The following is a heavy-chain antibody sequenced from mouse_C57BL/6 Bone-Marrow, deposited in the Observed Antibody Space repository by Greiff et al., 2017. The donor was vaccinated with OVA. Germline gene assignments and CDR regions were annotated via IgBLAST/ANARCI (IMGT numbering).Heavy chain of an antibody. V-gene: IGHV1-81*01. CDR1: GYTFTSYG. J-gene: IGHJ1*03. Sequence: QVQLKESGAELARPGASVKLSCKASGYTFTSYGISWVKQRTGQGLEWIGEIYPTSGITYYNEKFKGKATLTADKSSSTAYMALRSLTSEDSAVDFCEGLPRYWYFDVWGTGTTVTVSS. CDR3: EGLPRYWYFDV. D-gene: IGHD2-2*01. CDR2: IYPTSGIT.